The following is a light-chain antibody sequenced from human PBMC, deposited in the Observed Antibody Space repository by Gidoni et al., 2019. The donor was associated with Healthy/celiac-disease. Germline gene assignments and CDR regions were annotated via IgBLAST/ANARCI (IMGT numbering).Light chain of an antibody. CDR3: LQDYNYPWT. CDR2: AAS. CDR1: QGIRND. Sequence: AIQMTQSPSSLHASVGDRVTITCRASQGIRNDLGWYQQKPGKAPKLLIYAASSLQSGVPSRFIGSGSGTDFTLTISSLQPEDFATYYCLQDYNYPWTFGQXTKVEIK. J-gene: IGKJ1*01. V-gene: IGKV1-6*01.